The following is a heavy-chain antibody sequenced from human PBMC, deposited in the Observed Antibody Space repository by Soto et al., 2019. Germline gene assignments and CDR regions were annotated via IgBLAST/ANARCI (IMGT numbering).Heavy chain of an antibody. CDR3: ARHGDIVATIDTFDI. CDR2: IRCSGVCT. V-gene: IGHV3-23*01. D-gene: IGHD5-12*01. Sequence: PGGSLRLSCAASGFTFSSQAMSWVRQAPGKGLEWVSTIRCSGVCTYYADSVKGRFTISRDNSKNTLYLQMNSLRAEETAVYYCARHGDIVATIDTFDIWGQGTMVTASS. CDR1: GFTFSSQA. J-gene: IGHJ3*02.